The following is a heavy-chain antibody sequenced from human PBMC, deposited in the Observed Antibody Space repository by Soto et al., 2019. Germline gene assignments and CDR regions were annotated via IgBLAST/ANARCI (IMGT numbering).Heavy chain of an antibody. Sequence: EVQLVESGGGPVRPGGSLKLSCAASGFNFITYSLSWVRQAPGKGLEWVASISSSAVYIDYADSVKGRFTISRDNANNSLYLQMNSLRAEDTATYYCVRDGLGYYDTARLYFDKWGQGTLVTVSS. V-gene: IGHV3-21*01. J-gene: IGHJ4*02. CDR3: VRDGLGYYDTARLYFDK. CDR1: GFNFITYS. CDR2: ISSSAVYI. D-gene: IGHD3-22*01.